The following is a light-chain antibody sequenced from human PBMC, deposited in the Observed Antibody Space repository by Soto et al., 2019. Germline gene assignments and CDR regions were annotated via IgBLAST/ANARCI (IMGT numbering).Light chain of an antibody. CDR1: SSDVGGYNY. CDR3: SSYAGSNNLV. V-gene: IGLV2-8*01. J-gene: IGLJ2*01. Sequence: QSALTQPPSASGSPGQSVTISCTGTSSDVGGYNYVSWYQQHPGKAPKLMIYEVSKRPSGVPDRFSGSKSGNTASLTVSGLQAEDEADYYCSSYAGSNNLVFGGGTKLHRP. CDR2: EVS.